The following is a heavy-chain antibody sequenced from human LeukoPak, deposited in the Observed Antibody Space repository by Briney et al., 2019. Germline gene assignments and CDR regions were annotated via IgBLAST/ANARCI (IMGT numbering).Heavy chain of an antibody. CDR1: GGSISTYY. D-gene: IGHD6-13*01. V-gene: IGHV4-59*01. CDR3: ARGVYIAAAQYGF. Sequence: SETLSLTCTVSGGSISTYYWNWIRQPPGKGLEWIGYIYYSGATNYNPSLKSRVTISVHTSKNQFSLKLSSVTAADTAVYYCARGVYIAAAQYGFWGQGTLVTVSS. CDR2: IYYSGAT. J-gene: IGHJ4*02.